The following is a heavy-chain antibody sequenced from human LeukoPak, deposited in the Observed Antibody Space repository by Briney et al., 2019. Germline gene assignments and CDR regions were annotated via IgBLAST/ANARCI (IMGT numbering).Heavy chain of an antibody. D-gene: IGHD5-12*01. Sequence: PGGSLRLSCAASGFTVSNNYLSWVRQAPGKGLEWVSVIHSGGTTNYAVSVQGRFTISRDNSKTTVYLHMNSLRAEDTAVYYCARDSDSGYGPFASWGQGTLVTVSS. CDR2: IHSGGTT. CDR1: GFTVSNNY. J-gene: IGHJ4*02. V-gene: IGHV3-53*01. CDR3: ARDSDSGYGPFAS.